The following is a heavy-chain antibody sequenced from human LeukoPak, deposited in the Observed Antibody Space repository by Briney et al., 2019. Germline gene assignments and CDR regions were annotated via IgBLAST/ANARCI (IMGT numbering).Heavy chain of an antibody. V-gene: IGHV1-18*04. D-gene: IGHD6-13*01. CDR2: ISAYNGNT. J-gene: IGHJ5*02. Sequence: GASVKVSCKASGYTFTGYYMHWVRQAPGQGLEWMGWISAYNGNTNYAQKLQGRVTMTTDTSTSTAYMELRSLRSDDTAVYYCARSIAAADYNWFDPWGQGTLVTVSS. CDR1: GYTFTGYY. CDR3: ARSIAAADYNWFDP.